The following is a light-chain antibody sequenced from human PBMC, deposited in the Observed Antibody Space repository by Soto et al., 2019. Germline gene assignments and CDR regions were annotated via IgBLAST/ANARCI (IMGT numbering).Light chain of an antibody. V-gene: IGKV1-39*01. Sequence: DIQMTQSPSSLSASVGDRVTITCLASQSISSYLNWYQQKPGKAPKLLIYAASSLQSGVPSRFSGSGSGTDFTLNISSLQPEDFATYYCQQSYSTPRYTFGQGTKLEIK. CDR3: QQSYSTPRYT. J-gene: IGKJ2*01. CDR1: QSISSY. CDR2: AAS.